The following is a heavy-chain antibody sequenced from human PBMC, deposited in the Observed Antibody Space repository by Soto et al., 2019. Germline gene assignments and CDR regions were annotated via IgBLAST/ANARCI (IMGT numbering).Heavy chain of an antibody. CDR2: INPNSGGT. CDR1: GYTFTGYY. CDR3: AREELPAFNADNWFDP. V-gene: IGHV1-2*04. Sequence: ASVKVSCKASGYTFTGYYMHWVRQAPGQGLEWMGWINPNSGGTNYAQKFQGWVTMTRDTSISTAYMELSRLGSDDTAVYYCAREELPAFNADNWFDPWGQGTLVTVSS. J-gene: IGHJ5*02. D-gene: IGHD1-26*01.